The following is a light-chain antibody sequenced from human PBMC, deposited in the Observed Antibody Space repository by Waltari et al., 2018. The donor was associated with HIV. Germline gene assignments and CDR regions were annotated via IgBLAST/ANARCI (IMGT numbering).Light chain of an antibody. CDR3: QQSYSTPLT. CDR2: AAS. Sequence: GDRVTITCRASQSISSYLNWYQQKPGKAPKLLIYAASSLQSGVPSRFSGSGSGTDFTLTISSLQPEDFATYYCQQSYSTPLTFGGGTKVEIK. CDR1: QSISSY. J-gene: IGKJ4*01. V-gene: IGKV1-39*01.